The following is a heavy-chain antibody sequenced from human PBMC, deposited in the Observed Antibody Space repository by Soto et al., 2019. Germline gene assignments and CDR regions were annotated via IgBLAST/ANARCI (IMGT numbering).Heavy chain of an antibody. V-gene: IGHV1-69*12. CDR2: IVPIVDTS. D-gene: IGHD5-12*01. Sequence: QVQLVQSGAEVRQPASSVKVSCKTSGGTFSSYAISWVRQAPGQGLEWMGGIVPIVDTSTYAQKFQGRVTITADEATSTVYKELSSLRSDDTAVYYCVRVVAITGYPDNCGQGTLGTVSS. J-gene: IGHJ4*02. CDR3: VRVVAITGYPDN. CDR1: GGTFSSYA.